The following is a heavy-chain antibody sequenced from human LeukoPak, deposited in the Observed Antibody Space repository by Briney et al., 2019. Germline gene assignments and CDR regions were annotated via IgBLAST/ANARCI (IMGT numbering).Heavy chain of an antibody. CDR3: AAAPGQFDPFDI. V-gene: IGHV4-59*12. CDR2: IYYSGST. CDR1: GGSISSYY. D-gene: IGHD2-15*01. J-gene: IGHJ3*02. Sequence: SETLSLTCTVSGGSISSYYGSWIRQPPGKGLEWIGYIYYSGSTNYNPSLKSRVTISVDTSKKQLSLKLNSVTAADTAVYYCAAAPGQFDPFDIWGQGTMVTVSS.